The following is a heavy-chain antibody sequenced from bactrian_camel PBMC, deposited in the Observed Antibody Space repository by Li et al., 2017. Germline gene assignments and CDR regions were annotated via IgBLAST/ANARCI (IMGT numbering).Heavy chain of an antibody. J-gene: IGHJ4*01. Sequence: QVQLVESGGGLAQPGGSLTLSCAYTSSTYCMAWFRQAPGKEREGVAGIDSAGRTTYLGFVKGRFTISQDDAKNTLFLQMDYLKPEDTAMYYCAADYYNLQLARSYTYWGQGTQVTVS. D-gene: IGHD2*01. V-gene: IGHV3S53*01. CDR1: SSTYC. CDR2: IDSAGRT. CDR3: AADYYNLQLARSYTY.